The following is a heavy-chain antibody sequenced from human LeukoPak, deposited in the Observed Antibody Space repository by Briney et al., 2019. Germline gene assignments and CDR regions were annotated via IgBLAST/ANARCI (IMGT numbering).Heavy chain of an antibody. CDR1: GFTFSDYY. CDR3: ARETDYYDSSTDAFDI. V-gene: IGHV3-11*04. CDR2: ISSSGSTI. D-gene: IGHD3-22*01. Sequence: GGSLRLSCAASGFTFSDYYMSWIRQAPGKGLEWVSYISSSGSTIYYADSVKGRFTISRDNAKNSLYLQMNSLRAEDTAVYYCARETDYYDSSTDAFDIWGQGTMVTVSS. J-gene: IGHJ3*02.